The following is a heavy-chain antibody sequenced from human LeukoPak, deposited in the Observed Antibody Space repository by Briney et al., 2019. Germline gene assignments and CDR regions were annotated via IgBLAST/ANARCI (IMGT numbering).Heavy chain of an antibody. CDR3: ARRRPGYCSGGSCYGYYFDY. CDR2: IYPGDSDS. Sequence: GESLKISCKGSGYSFTSYWIGWGRPRPGKGVEWMGIIYPGDSDSRNSPSFQGQVTISADKSISTAYLQWSSLEASDTAMYYCARRRPGYCSGGSCYGYYFDYWGQGTLVTVSS. CDR1: GYSFTSYW. D-gene: IGHD2-15*01. J-gene: IGHJ4*02. V-gene: IGHV5-51*01.